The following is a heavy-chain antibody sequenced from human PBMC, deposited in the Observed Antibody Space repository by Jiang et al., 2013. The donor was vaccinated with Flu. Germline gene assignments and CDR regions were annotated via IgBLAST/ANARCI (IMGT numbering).Heavy chain of an antibody. Sequence: SSYAMSWVRQAPGKGLEWVSAISGSGGSTYYADSVKGRFTISRDNSKNTLYLQMNSLRAEDTAVYYCAKDRGPMLSGWHVMNWFDPWGQGTLVTVSS. V-gene: IGHV3-23*01. CDR3: AKDRGPMLSGWHVMNWFDP. D-gene: IGHD6-19*01. J-gene: IGHJ5*02. CDR2: ISGSGGST. CDR1: SSYA.